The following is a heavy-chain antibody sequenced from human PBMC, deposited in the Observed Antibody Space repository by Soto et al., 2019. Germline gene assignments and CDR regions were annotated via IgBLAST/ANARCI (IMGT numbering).Heavy chain of an antibody. CDR3: AGDSTSSRFFF. Sequence: SETLSLTCTVSGVSISTYYWTWIRQSPGKGLEWIGNIHYSGSTNYSPSLKSRVTISVDMSKNDFSLKLTSVTAADTAVYYCAGDSTSSRFFFWGQGTLVTVSS. CDR2: IHYSGST. V-gene: IGHV4-59*08. J-gene: IGHJ4*02. CDR1: GVSISTYY. D-gene: IGHD3-3*01.